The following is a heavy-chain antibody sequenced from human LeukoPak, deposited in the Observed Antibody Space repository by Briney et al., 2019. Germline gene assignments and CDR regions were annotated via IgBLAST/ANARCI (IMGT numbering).Heavy chain of an antibody. CDR1: GFTFSSYS. CDR3: ARGDCTTTSCYLFDY. V-gene: IGHV3-21*01. CDR2: ISSSSSTI. Sequence: GGSLRLSCAASGFTFSSYSMSWVRQAPGKGLDWVSSISSSSSTIHYADSVKGRFTISRDNAKNSLYLQMNSLRAEDTALYYCARGDCTTTSCYLFDYWGQGTLVTVSS. D-gene: IGHD2-2*01. J-gene: IGHJ4*02.